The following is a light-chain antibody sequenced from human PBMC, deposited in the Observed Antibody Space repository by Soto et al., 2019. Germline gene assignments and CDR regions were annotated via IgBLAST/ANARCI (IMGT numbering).Light chain of an antibody. CDR1: SSDVGSYKI. CDR2: EGS. CDR3: CSYAGSRVV. V-gene: IGLV2-23*01. J-gene: IGLJ2*01. Sequence: QSVLTQPASVSGSPGQSITIACTGTSSDVGSYKIVSRYQEHPGKAPKLMIYEGSKRPSGVSNRFSGSKSGNTASLTISGLQAEDEADYYCCSYAGSRVVFGGGTKLTVL.